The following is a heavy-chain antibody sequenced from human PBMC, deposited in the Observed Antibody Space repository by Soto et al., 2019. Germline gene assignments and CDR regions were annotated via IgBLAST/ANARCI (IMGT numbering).Heavy chain of an antibody. CDR2: IDDAGVNT. CDR1: GFTFTNYA. D-gene: IGHD1-26*01. V-gene: IGHV3-23*01. CDR3: ATDVGPIMFDY. Sequence: EVQLWESGGDFIQPGGSLRVSCAASGFTFTNYAMSWVRQAPGKGLEWVSTIDDAGVNTHYADSVKGRFTISRDNSKGTLYLQMNSLRAEDTAIYYCATDVGPIMFDYWGQGALITVSS. J-gene: IGHJ4*02.